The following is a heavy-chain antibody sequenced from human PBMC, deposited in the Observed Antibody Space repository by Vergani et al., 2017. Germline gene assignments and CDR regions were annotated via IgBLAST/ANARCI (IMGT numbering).Heavy chain of an antibody. Sequence: EKQLVQSGSETKKPGESLTISCQAFGYIFSNFWIGWVRQRPGRGLEWMGSIYPGDSEVKSNPTVRGQVIFSVDTSVNTAYLQWRSLQASDTATYFCASGGHGSENGGALQLWGQGTNITVSS. CDR2: IYPGDSEV. D-gene: IGHD3-10*01. CDR1: GYIFSNFW. J-gene: IGHJ3*01. V-gene: IGHV5-51*01. CDR3: ASGGHGSENGGALQL.